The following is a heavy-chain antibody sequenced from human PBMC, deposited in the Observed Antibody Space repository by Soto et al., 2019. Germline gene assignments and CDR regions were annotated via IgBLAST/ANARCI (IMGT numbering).Heavy chain of an antibody. J-gene: IGHJ5*01. D-gene: IGHD2-15*01. Sequence: LRLSCAASGFSFSTYNMDWVRQAPGKGPEWIAYISTTSFTIYYADPVKGRFTISRDNDRNSLYLEMNSLRDEDTAVYYCARDRCYDGTCYSASDSWGQGTLVTVS. CDR2: ISTTSFTI. CDR1: GFSFSTYN. CDR3: ARDRCYDGTCYSASDS. V-gene: IGHV3-48*02.